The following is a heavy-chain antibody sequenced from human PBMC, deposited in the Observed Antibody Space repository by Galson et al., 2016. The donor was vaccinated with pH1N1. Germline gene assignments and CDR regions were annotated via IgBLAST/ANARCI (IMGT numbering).Heavy chain of an antibody. CDR3: VRAIGAKSAS. Sequence: SLRLSCAASGFSFSSYWMSWVRQAPGKGLEWVANIKQDGTEKYYVASVKGRFTISRDNAKNSMYLQMNSLRVEDTAVYYCVRAIGAKSASRAQGPLVTVSS. V-gene: IGHV3-7*04. J-gene: IGHJ4*02. D-gene: IGHD4/OR15-4a*01. CDR1: GFSFSSYW. CDR2: IKQDGTEK.